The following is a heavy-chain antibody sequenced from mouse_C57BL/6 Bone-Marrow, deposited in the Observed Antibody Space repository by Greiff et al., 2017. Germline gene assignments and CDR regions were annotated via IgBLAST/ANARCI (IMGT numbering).Heavy chain of an antibody. D-gene: IGHD4-1*01. CDR3: AGLTGTYH. CDR2: IYPGSGST. CDR1: GYTFTSYW. Sequence: QVQLQQPGAELVKPGASVKMSCKASGYTFTSYWITWVKQRPGQGLEWIGDIYPGSGSTNYNEKFKSKATLTVYTSSSTAYMQLSSLTSEDSAVYYCAGLTGTYHWGQGTTLTVSS. J-gene: IGHJ2*01. V-gene: IGHV1-55*01.